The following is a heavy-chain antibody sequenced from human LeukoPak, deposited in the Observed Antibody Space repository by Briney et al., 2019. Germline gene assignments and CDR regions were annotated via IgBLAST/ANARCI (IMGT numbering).Heavy chain of an antibody. Sequence: SETLSLTCTVSGGSISSYYWSWIRQPPGKGLEWIGYIYYSGSTNYNPSLKIRVTISVDTSKNQFSLKLSSVTAADTAVYYCARIRGSYEKDAFDIWGQGTMVTVSS. V-gene: IGHV4-59*01. J-gene: IGHJ3*02. CDR1: GGSISSYY. D-gene: IGHD1-26*01. CDR3: ARIRGSYEKDAFDI. CDR2: IYYSGST.